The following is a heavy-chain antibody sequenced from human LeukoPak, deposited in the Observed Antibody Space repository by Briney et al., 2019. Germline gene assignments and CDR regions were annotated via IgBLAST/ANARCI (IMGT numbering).Heavy chain of an antibody. CDR1: GSPFSSYP. CDR2: ISGSGLSK. CDR3: AKRADTGTSSSGWYDY. J-gene: IGHJ4*02. D-gene: IGHD6-19*01. Sequence: GGSLRLSCAASGSPFSSYPMSWVRQAPGKGLEGVSAISGSGLSKCYGESVRGRFTTSRDNSKNTLYLQMNSLRAEDTAVYYCAKRADTGTSSSGWYDYWGQGTQVTVSS. V-gene: IGHV3-23*01.